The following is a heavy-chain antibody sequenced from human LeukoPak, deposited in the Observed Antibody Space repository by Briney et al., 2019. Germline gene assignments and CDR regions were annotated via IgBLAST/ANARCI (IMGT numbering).Heavy chain of an antibody. Sequence: GGSLRLSCAASGFAVSTNYMSWVRQAPGKGLEWVSVIYSGGSTYYADSVKGRFTISRDNSKNTLYLQMNSLRAEDTAVYYCARDTDPYDYVWGSYRPFDYWGQGTLVTVSS. CDR3: ARDTDPYDYVWGSYRPFDY. V-gene: IGHV3-53*01. D-gene: IGHD3-16*02. J-gene: IGHJ4*02. CDR1: GFAVSTNY. CDR2: IYSGGST.